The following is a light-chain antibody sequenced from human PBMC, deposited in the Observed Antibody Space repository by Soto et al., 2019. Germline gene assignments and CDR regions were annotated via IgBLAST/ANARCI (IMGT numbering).Light chain of an antibody. CDR2: EVN. CDR3: SSYAGSSNV. V-gene: IGLV2-8*01. Sequence: QSALTQPASVSGSPGQSITIPCTGTSSDIGNYNAVSWYQQHPGKAPKLIIYEVNKRPSGVPDRFSGSKSGNTASLTVSGLQAEDEADYYCSSYAGSSNVFGTGTKVTVL. CDR1: SSDIGNYNA. J-gene: IGLJ1*01.